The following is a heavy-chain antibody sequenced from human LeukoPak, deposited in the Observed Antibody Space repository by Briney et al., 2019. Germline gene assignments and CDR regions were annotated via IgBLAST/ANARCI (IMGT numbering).Heavy chain of an antibody. Sequence: GASVKVSCKASGYTFTGYYMHWVRQAPGRGLEWMGWINPNSGGTNYAQKFQGWVTMTRDTSTSTVYMELSSLRSEDTAVYYCARESPVGSGTDYWGQGTLVTVSS. CDR3: ARESPVGSGTDY. CDR1: GYTFTGYY. J-gene: IGHJ4*02. D-gene: IGHD3-10*01. V-gene: IGHV1-2*04. CDR2: INPNSGGT.